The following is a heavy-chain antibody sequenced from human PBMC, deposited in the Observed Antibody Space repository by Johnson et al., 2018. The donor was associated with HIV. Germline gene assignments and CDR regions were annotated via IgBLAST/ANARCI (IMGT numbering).Heavy chain of an antibody. Sequence: VQLVESGGGLVQPGGSLRLSCAASGFTVSSNYMSWVRQAPGKGLEWVSVIYSGGSTYYADSVKGRFTISTDNSKNTLYLQMNSLRAEDTAVYYCARAYSYGAFDIWGQGTMVTVSS. CDR3: ARAYSYGAFDI. CDR1: GFTVSSNY. CDR2: IYSGGST. V-gene: IGHV3-66*01. J-gene: IGHJ3*02. D-gene: IGHD5-18*01.